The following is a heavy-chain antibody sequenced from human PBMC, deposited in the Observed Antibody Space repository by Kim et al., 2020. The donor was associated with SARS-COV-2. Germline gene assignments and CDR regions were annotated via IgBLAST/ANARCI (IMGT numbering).Heavy chain of an antibody. D-gene: IGHD6-6*01. Sequence: GGSLRLSCAASGFTFGDYAMHWVRQAPGKGLEWVSGISWNSGSIGYADSVKGRFTISRDNAKNSLYLQMNSLRAEDTALYYCAKDRYSSSSYFDYWGQGTLVTVSS. CDR3: AKDRYSSSSYFDY. CDR2: ISWNSGSI. CDR1: GFTFGDYA. V-gene: IGHV3-9*01. J-gene: IGHJ4*02.